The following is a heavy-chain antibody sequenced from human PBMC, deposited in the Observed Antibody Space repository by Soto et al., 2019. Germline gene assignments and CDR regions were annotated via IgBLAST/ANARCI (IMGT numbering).Heavy chain of an antibody. Sequence: PAGSLRLSCAASGFTFSSYSMNWIRQAPGKGLEWVSAISSSSSYIYYADSVKGRFTISRDNAKNSLYLQMNSLRAEDTAVYYCARDHLGAVGEPAIYYYYGMDVWGQGTTVTVSS. V-gene: IGHV3-21*01. CDR1: GFTFSSYS. D-gene: IGHD1-26*01. CDR2: ISSSSSYI. J-gene: IGHJ6*02. CDR3: ARDHLGAVGEPAIYYYYGMDV.